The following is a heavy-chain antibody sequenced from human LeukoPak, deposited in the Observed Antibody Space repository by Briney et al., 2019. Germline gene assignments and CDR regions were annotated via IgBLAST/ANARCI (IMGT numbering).Heavy chain of an antibody. D-gene: IGHD5-18*01. J-gene: IGHJ4*02. CDR2: IIPILGIA. V-gene: IGHV1-69*04. Sequence: SVKVSCKASGGTFSSYAISWVRQAPGQGLEWMGRIIPILGIANYAQKFHGRVTITADKSTSTAYMELSSLRSEDTAVYYCARDIWSNTAMVTYFDYWGQGTLVTVSS. CDR3: ARDIWSNTAMVTYFDY. CDR1: GGTFSSYA.